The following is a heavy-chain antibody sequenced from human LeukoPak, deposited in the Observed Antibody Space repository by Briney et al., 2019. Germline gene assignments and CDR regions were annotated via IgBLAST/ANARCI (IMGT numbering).Heavy chain of an antibody. Sequence: GASVKVSCKASGGTFSSYAISWVRQAPGQGLEWMGGIIPIFGTANYAQKFQGRVTITADESTSTAYMELSSLRSEDTAVYYCAREDTYYYDSSGLGFDYWGQGTLVTVSS. CDR3: AREDTYYYDSSGLGFDY. J-gene: IGHJ4*02. D-gene: IGHD3-22*01. CDR2: IIPIFGTA. CDR1: GGTFSSYA. V-gene: IGHV1-69*13.